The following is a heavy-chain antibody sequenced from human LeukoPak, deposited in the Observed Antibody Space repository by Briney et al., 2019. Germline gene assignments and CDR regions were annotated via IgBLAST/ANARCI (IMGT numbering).Heavy chain of an antibody. CDR1: GFTFSSYS. D-gene: IGHD3-3*01. Sequence: GGSLRLSCAASGFTFSSYSMNWVRQAPGKGLEWVSYISSSSSTIYYADSVKGRFTISRDNAKNSLYLQMNSLRAEDTAVYYCARDRATIFGVVIASSSFDYWGQGTLVTVSS. CDR3: ARDRATIFGVVIASSSFDY. CDR2: ISSSSSTI. V-gene: IGHV3-48*01. J-gene: IGHJ4*02.